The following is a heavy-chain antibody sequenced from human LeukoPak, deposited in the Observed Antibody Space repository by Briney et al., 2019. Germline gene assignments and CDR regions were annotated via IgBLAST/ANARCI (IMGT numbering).Heavy chain of an antibody. J-gene: IGHJ4*02. CDR1: GYTLTELS. D-gene: IGHD3-22*01. V-gene: IGHV1-24*01. CDR2: FDPEDGET. Sequence: ASVKVSCKVSGYTLTELSMHWVRQAPGKGLEWMGGFDPEDGETIYAQNFQGRVTTTEDTSTDTAYMELSSLRSEDTAVYYCATVIYYDTSGYPHFDYWGQGTLVTVSS. CDR3: ATVIYYDTSGYPHFDY.